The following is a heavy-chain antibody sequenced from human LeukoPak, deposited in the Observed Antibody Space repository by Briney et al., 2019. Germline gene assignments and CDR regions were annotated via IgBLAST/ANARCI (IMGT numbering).Heavy chain of an antibody. CDR2: ISGSGGST. D-gene: IGHD3-10*01. CDR3: AKDDVLLWFGEPRARFDY. Sequence: PGGSLRLSCAASGFTFSSYAMSWVRQAPGKGLEWVSAISGSGGSTYYADSVKGRFTISRDNSKNTLYLQMNSLRAEDTAVYYCAKDDVLLWFGEPRARFDYWGQGTLVTVSS. CDR1: GFTFSSYA. V-gene: IGHV3-23*01. J-gene: IGHJ4*02.